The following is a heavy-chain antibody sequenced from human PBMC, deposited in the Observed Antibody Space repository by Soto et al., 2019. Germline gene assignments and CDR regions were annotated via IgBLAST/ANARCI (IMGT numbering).Heavy chain of an antibody. V-gene: IGHV4-30-4*01. CDR3: ARGGVTIGMAL. J-gene: IGHJ6*01. Sequence: PSETLSLTCTVSGGSISSGDYYWSWIRQTPGKGLEWIGYIYYSVSTYYNPSLKSRVTISVDTSKNKFSLKLSSVTAADTAVYYCARGGVTIGMALWGQGTTV. CDR1: GGSISSGDYY. CDR2: IYYSVST. D-gene: IGHD3-10*01.